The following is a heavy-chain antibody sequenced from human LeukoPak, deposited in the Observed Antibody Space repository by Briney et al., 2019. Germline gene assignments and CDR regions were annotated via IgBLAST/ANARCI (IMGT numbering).Heavy chain of an antibody. Sequence: GTLRLSCAASGFTFSSYGMSWVRQAPGKGLEWVSAISGSGGSTYYADSVKGRFTIPRDNSKNTLYLQMNSLRAEDTAVYYCAKDKPDIVVVVAGNFDYWGQGTLVTVPS. J-gene: IGHJ4*02. CDR2: ISGSGGST. V-gene: IGHV3-23*01. CDR3: AKDKPDIVVVVAGNFDY. D-gene: IGHD2-15*01. CDR1: GFTFSSYG.